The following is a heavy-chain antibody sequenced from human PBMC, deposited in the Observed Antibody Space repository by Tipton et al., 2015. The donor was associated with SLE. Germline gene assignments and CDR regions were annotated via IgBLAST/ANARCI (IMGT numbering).Heavy chain of an antibody. V-gene: IGHV4-59*12. Sequence: LSLTCTVSGGSIDGYYWSWIRQPPGKGLEWIGYISYSGSTNYNPSLKSRVTISVDTSKNQFSLKLSSVTAADTAVYYCGRAIGVHYFHVWGQGTLVTVSS. CDR1: GGSIDGYY. J-gene: IGHJ4*02. D-gene: IGHD2-21*01. CDR2: ISYSGST. CDR3: GRAIGVHYFHV.